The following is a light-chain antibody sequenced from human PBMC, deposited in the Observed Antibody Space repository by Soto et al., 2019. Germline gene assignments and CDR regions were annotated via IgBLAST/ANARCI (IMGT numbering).Light chain of an antibody. CDR3: QDYSTRVWT. CDR2: GAS. CDR1: QSVESK. V-gene: IGKV3-15*01. Sequence: EIVMTQSPATLSVSPGERATLSCRASQSVESKLAWYQQKPGQGPRLLIYGASSRSTGIPARVSGGGSGTEFTPTISSLQFEDFAVGYCQDYSTRVWTCGRGTKV. J-gene: IGKJ1*01.